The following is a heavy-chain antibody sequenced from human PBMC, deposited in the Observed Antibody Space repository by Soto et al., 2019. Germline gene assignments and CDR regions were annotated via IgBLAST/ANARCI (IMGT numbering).Heavy chain of an antibody. CDR3: AGGYCSGGSYYSGWFDP. CDR2: IYHSGST. J-gene: IGHJ5*02. D-gene: IGHD2-15*01. CDR1: GGSISSGGYS. V-gene: IGHV4-30-2*01. Sequence: SETLPLTCAVSGGSISSGGYSWSWIRQPPGKGLEWIGYIYHSGSTYYNPSLKSRVTISVDRSKNQFSLKLSSVTAADTAVYYCAGGYCSGGSYYSGWFDPWGQGTLVTVSS.